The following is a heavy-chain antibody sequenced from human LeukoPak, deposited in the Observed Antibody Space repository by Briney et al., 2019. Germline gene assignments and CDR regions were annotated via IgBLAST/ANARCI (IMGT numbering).Heavy chain of an antibody. CDR1: GFTFSSYS. V-gene: IGHV3-48*01. CDR2: ISSSSSTI. J-gene: IGHJ5*02. Sequence: PGGSLRLSCAASGFTFSSYSMNWVPQAPGKGLEWVSYISSSSSTIYYADSVKGRFTISRDNAKNSLYLQMNSLRAEDTAVYYCARALRYFDWLSTSPEYNWFDPWGQGTLVTVSS. CDR3: ARALRYFDWLSTSPEYNWFDP. D-gene: IGHD3-9*01.